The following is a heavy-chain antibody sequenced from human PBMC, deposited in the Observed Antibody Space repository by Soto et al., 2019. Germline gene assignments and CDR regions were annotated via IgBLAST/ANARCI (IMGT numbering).Heavy chain of an antibody. CDR3: AREVLRKGGRCGGDCPHYYHGMDV. J-gene: IGHJ6*02. CDR1: GFTFSDYY. D-gene: IGHD2-21*02. V-gene: IGHV3-11*01. Sequence: QVQLVESGGGLVKPGGSLRLSCAASGFTFSDYYMNWIRQAPGKGPEWVSYISGSGTTIYYADSVKGRFTISRDNAKNSLYLQMKSLRAEDTAVYYGAREVLRKGGRCGGDCPHYYHGMDVWGQGTTVNVSS. CDR2: ISGSGTTI.